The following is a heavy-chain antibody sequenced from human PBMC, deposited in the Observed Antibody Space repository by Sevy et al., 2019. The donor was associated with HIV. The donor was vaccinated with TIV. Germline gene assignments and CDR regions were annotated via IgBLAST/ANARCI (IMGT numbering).Heavy chain of an antibody. Sequence: SETLSLTCTVSGGSISSGSYYWSWIRQPAGKGLEWIGRIYTSGSTNYNPSLKSRVTISVDTSKNQFSLRLSSVTAADTAVYYCARGRYYGSGSYSPFDYWGQGTLVTVSS. CDR3: ARGRYYGSGSYSPFDY. J-gene: IGHJ4*02. V-gene: IGHV4-61*02. CDR1: GGSISSGSYY. D-gene: IGHD3-10*01. CDR2: IYTSGST.